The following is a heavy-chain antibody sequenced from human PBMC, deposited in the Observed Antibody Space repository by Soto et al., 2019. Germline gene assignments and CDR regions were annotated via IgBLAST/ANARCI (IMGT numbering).Heavy chain of an antibody. CDR1: GGSISSSSYY. CDR3: ARRPMYSITYYFDY. J-gene: IGHJ4*02. D-gene: IGHD6-13*01. Sequence: SETLSLTCTVSGGSISSSSYYWGWIRQPPGKGLEWIGSIYYSGSTYYNPSLKSRVTISVDTSKNQFSLKLSSVTAADTAVYYCARRPMYSITYYFDYWGQGTLVTVSS. CDR2: IYYSGST. V-gene: IGHV4-39*01.